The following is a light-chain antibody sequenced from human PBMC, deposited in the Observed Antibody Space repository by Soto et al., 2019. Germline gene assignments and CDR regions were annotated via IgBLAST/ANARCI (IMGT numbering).Light chain of an antibody. J-gene: IGKJ1*01. Sequence: IQMTQAPSTLSSSVGDIFTITCRASQSISYWLAWYQQKPGKAPTLLIYDASTLESGVPSRFSGSGFGTDFTLTISTLQPEDFGTYYCQQYNSYSWTFGQGTKVDIK. CDR2: DAS. CDR1: QSISYW. V-gene: IGKV1-5*01. CDR3: QQYNSYSWT.